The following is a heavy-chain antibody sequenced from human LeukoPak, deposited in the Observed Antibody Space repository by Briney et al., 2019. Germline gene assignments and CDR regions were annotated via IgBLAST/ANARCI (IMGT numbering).Heavy chain of an antibody. CDR1: GYTFTSYG. Sequence: ASVNVSCKASGYTFTSYGISWVRQAPGQGLEWMGWISAYNGNTNYAQKLQGRVTMTTDTSTSTAYMELRSLRSDDTAVYYCARDTYYYDSSGYVDYWGQGTLVTVSS. J-gene: IGHJ4*02. V-gene: IGHV1-18*01. CDR2: ISAYNGNT. CDR3: ARDTYYYDSSGYVDY. D-gene: IGHD3-22*01.